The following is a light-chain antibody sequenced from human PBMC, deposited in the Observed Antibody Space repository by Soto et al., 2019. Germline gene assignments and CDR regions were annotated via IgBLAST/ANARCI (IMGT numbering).Light chain of an antibody. J-gene: IGLJ3*02. CDR2: GNL. CDR1: SSNIGAGYE. CDR3: QSYNSSLSGVV. V-gene: IGLV1-40*01. Sequence: QYVLTQPPSVSGAPGQRVTISCTGSSSNIGAGYEVHWYQQLPGTAPKLLIYGNLYRPSGVPDRFSGSKSGTSVSLAITGLQDEDEADYHCQSYNSSLSGVVFGGGTKLTVL.